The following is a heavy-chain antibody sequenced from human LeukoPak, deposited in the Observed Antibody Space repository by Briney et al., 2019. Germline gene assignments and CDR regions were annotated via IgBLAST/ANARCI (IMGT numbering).Heavy chain of an antibody. D-gene: IGHD2-8*01. CDR3: ARDEGVGGYCTNGVCYTNWFDP. J-gene: IGHJ5*02. CDR2: IIPILGTA. V-gene: IGHV1-69*11. CDR1: GGTFSSYA. Sequence: ASVKVSCKASGGTFSSYAISWVRQAPGQGLEWMGRIIPILGTANYAQKFQGRVTITTDESTSTAYMELSSLRSEDTAVYYCARDEGVGGYCTNGVCYTNWFDPWGQGTLVTVSS.